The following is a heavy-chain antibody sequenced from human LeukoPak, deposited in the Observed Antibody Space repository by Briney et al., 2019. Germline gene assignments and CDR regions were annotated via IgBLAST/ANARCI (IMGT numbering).Heavy chain of an antibody. CDR2: IWYDGSNK. D-gene: IGHD3-10*01. CDR3: ARESPMGRGVIKSENWFDL. J-gene: IGHJ5*02. V-gene: IGHV3-33*01. CDR1: GFTFSSYG. Sequence: GRSLRLSCAASGFTFSSYGMHWVRQAPGKGLEWVAVIWYDGSNKYYADSVKGRFTISRDNSKNTLYLQMNSLRAEDTAVYYCARESPMGRGVIKSENWFDLWGQGTLVSVSS.